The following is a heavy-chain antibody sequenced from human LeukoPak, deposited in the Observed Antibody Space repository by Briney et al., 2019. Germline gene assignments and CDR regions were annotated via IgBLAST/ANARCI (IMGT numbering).Heavy chain of an antibody. CDR3: ARGGSSGWFSPKAIRFDY. J-gene: IGHJ4*02. CDR1: GGSFSGYY. CDR2: INHRGST. Sequence: PSETLSLTCAVYGGSFSGYYWSWIRQPPGKGLEWIGEINHRGSTNYNPSLKSRVTISVDTSKNQFSLKLSSVTAADTAVYYCARGGSSGWFSPKAIRFDYWGQGTLVTVSS. V-gene: IGHV4-34*01. D-gene: IGHD6-19*01.